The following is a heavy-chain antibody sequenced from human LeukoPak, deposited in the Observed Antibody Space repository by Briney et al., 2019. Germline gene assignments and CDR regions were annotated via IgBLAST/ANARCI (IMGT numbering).Heavy chain of an antibody. Sequence: GGSLRLSCAASGFTVSSNYMSWVRQAPGKGLEWVSVIYSGGSTYYADSVKGRFTISRDNSKNTLYLQMNSLRAEDTAVYYCVRGLGVVTAQSEQPKPRYFDLWGRGTQVTVSS. J-gene: IGHJ2*01. V-gene: IGHV3-53*01. CDR2: IYSGGST. CDR1: GFTVSSNY. D-gene: IGHD2-21*02. CDR3: VRGLGVVTAQSEQPKPRYFDL.